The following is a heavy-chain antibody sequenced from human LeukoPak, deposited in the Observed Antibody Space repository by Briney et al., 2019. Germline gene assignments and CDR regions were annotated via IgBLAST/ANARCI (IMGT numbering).Heavy chain of an antibody. CDR3: ARQQGRAQLPYLSYWYFDL. CDR2: IFHSGTA. V-gene: IGHV4-39*01. J-gene: IGHJ2*01. CDR1: DGSITLTSHY. Sequence: PSETLSLTCTVSDGSITLTSHYWGWIRQPPGKGLEWIGSIFHSGTAYQNPSLKSRVTMSIDTSKNQFSLILSSVTAADRAIYYCARQQGRAQLPYLSYWYFDLWGRGTLVTASS. D-gene: IGHD2-2*01.